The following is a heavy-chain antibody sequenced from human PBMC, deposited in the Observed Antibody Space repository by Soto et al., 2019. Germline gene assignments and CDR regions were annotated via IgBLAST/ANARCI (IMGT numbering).Heavy chain of an antibody. CDR2: IIPIFGTA. D-gene: IGHD2-15*01. CDR1: GGTFSSYA. Sequence: ASVKVSCKASGGTFSSYAISWVRQAPGQGLEWMGGIIPIFGTANYAQKFQGRVTITADESTSTAYMELSSLRSEDTAVYYCARVERGYCSGGSCYSSGAFDIWGQGTMVTVSS. CDR3: ARVERGYCSGGSCYSSGAFDI. V-gene: IGHV1-69*13. J-gene: IGHJ3*02.